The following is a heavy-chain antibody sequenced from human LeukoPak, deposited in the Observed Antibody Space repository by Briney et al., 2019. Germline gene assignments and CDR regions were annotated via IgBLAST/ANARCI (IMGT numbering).Heavy chain of an antibody. CDR3: ARLGENWEDRHFDY. J-gene: IGHJ4*02. D-gene: IGHD7-27*01. V-gene: IGHV4-59*08. CDR2: IYYSGST. Sequence: SETLSLTCTVSGGSISSYYWSWIRQPAGKGLEWIGYIYYSGSTNYNPSLKSRVTISLDTSKSHFSLKLNSVTAADTAVYYCARLGENWEDRHFDYWGQGTLVTVSS. CDR1: GGSISSYY.